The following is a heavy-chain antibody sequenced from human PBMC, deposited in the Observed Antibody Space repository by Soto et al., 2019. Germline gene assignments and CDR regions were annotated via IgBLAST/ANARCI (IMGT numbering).Heavy chain of an antibody. CDR2: ISYDGSNK. J-gene: IGHJ3*02. D-gene: IGHD1-26*01. V-gene: IGHV3-30*18. Sequence: QVQLVESGRGVVQPGRSLRLSCAASGFTFSSYGMHWVRQAPGKGLEWVAVISYDGSNKYYADSVKGRFTISRDNSKNTLYLQMNSLRAEDTAVYYCAKGNRGSYYSAFDIWGQGTMVTVSS. CDR1: GFTFSSYG. CDR3: AKGNRGSYYSAFDI.